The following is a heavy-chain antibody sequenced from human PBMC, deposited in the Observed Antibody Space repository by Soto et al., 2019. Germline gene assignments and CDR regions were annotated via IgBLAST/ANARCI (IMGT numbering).Heavy chain of an antibody. Sequence: QVQLVQSGAEVKKPGASVKVSCKASGYTFTSYGISWVRQAPGQGLEWMGWISAYNGNTNYAQKLQGRVTMTTDTSTSTAYMELRSLRSDDTAVYYCAKIGLVRGVIDVGAFDIWGQGTMVTVSS. CDR1: GYTFTSYG. J-gene: IGHJ3*02. CDR3: AKIGLVRGVIDVGAFDI. V-gene: IGHV1-18*01. D-gene: IGHD3-10*01. CDR2: ISAYNGNT.